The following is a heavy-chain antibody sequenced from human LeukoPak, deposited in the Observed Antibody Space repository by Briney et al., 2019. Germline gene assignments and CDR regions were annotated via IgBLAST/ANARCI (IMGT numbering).Heavy chain of an antibody. D-gene: IGHD3-3*01. V-gene: IGHV3-66*02. J-gene: IGHJ3*02. CDR3: AXXGRFLEWLSAHDAFDI. CDR2: IHSGGGT. CDR1: GFSVSRNY. Sequence: GGSLRLSCAASGFSVSRNYMTWVRQAPGKGLEWVSLIHSGGGTDYADSVKDRFTISRDNSKNTLHLQMNSLRAEDTAVYYCAXXGRFLEWLSAHDAFDIWGQGTMVTVSS.